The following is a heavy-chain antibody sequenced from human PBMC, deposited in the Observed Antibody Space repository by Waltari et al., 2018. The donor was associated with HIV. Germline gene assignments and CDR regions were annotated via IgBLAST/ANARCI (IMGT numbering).Heavy chain of an antibody. Sequence: QVQLVQSGPAVKKPGASVKVSCKASGYTFTNYYIHWVRKAPGQGLEWMGIINPRGGSTSFPRRFEGRLTVTRDTSTNTVDMHLSSLRSEDTAVYYCARGSRYCSGDTCSEPKYYFHYWGQGTQVTVSS. J-gene: IGHJ4*02. V-gene: IGHV1-46*01. CDR2: INPRGGST. D-gene: IGHD2-15*01. CDR1: GYTFTNYY. CDR3: ARGSRYCSGDTCSEPKYYFHY.